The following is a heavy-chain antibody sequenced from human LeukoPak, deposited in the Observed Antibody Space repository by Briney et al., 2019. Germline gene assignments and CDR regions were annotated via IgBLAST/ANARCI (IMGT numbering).Heavy chain of an antibody. CDR1: GFTFSSYW. Sequence: PGGSLRLSCAASGFTFSSYWMSWVRQAPGKGLEWVSTISGSGGSTYYADSVKGRFTISRDNSKNTLSLQMNSLRAEDTAVYYCAKGYCSGGSCSTWGFDYWGQGTLVTVSS. V-gene: IGHV3-23*01. D-gene: IGHD2-15*01. J-gene: IGHJ4*02. CDR2: ISGSGGST. CDR3: AKGYCSGGSCSTWGFDY.